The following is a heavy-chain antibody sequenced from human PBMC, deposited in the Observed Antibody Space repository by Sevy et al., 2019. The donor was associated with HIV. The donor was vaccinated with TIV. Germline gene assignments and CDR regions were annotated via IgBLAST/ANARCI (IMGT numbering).Heavy chain of an antibody. CDR3: ARDRTGQWLVDY. D-gene: IGHD6-19*01. CDR1: GFTFSSYG. Sequence: GGSLRLSCAASGFTFSSYGMHWVRQAPGKGLEWVAVIWYDGSNKYYADSVKGRFTISRDNSKNTLYLQMNSLRAEDTAVYYCARDRTGQWLVDYWGREPWSPSPQ. V-gene: IGHV3-33*01. CDR2: IWYDGSNK. J-gene: IGHJ4*02.